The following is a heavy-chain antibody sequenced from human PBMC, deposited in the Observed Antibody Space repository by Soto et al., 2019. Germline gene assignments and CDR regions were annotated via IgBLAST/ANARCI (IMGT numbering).Heavy chain of an antibody. D-gene: IGHD2-2*01. CDR2: IIPIPGTA. CDR1: GGTFGSYA. V-gene: IGHV1-69*01. Sequence: QVQLVQSGAEVKKPGSSVKVSCKASGGTFGSYAISWVRQGPGQGLEWMGGIIPIPGTANYAQKFQGRVTSAADESTSTAYMELSSLRSEDTAVYYCARSQGSSTSLEIYYYYYYGMDVWGQGTTVTVSS. J-gene: IGHJ6*02. CDR3: ARSQGSSTSLEIYYYYYYGMDV.